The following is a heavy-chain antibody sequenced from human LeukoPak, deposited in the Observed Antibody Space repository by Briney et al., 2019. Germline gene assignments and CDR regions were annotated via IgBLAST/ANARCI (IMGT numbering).Heavy chain of an antibody. CDR3: ASAYYSGYTAGVDY. CDR1: GFSVSKNY. CDR2: LFDDGST. Sequence: GGSLRLSCAASGFSVSKNYMSGVRRAPGKGLEWVSVLFDDGSTYYADSVKGRFTISRDNSKNTLFLQMHSLRDEDTAVYYCASAYYSGYTAGVDYWGQGTLVTVSS. D-gene: IGHD3-10*01. V-gene: IGHV3-66*01. J-gene: IGHJ4*02.